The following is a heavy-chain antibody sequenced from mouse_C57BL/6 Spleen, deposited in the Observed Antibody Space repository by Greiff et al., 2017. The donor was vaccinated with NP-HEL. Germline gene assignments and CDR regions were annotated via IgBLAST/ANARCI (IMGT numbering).Heavy chain of an antibody. J-gene: IGHJ4*01. CDR3: ARDDGYHGAMDD. Sequence: QVQLQQPGAELVRPGSSVKLSCKASGYTFTSYWMHWVKQRPIQGLEWIGNIDPSDSETHSNQKFKDKATLTVDKSSSTAYMQLSSLTSEDSAVYYCARDDGYHGAMDDWGQGTSVTVSS. D-gene: IGHD2-3*01. CDR2: IDPSDSET. CDR1: GYTFTSYW. V-gene: IGHV1-52*01.